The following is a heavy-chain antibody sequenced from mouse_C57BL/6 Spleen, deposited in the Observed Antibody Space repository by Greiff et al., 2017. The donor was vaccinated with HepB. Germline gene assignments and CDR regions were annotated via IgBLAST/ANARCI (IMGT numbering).Heavy chain of an antibody. J-gene: IGHJ1*03. D-gene: IGHD2-3*01. CDR1: GYTFTSYD. V-gene: IGHV1-85*01. CDR3: ARNDGYHTWYFDV. Sequence: VQGVESGPELVKPGASVKLSCKASGYTFTSYDINWVKQRPGQGLEWIGWIYPRDGSTKYNEKFKGKATLTVDTSSSTAYMELHSLTSEDSAVYFCARNDGYHTWYFDVWGTGTTVTVSS. CDR2: IYPRDGST.